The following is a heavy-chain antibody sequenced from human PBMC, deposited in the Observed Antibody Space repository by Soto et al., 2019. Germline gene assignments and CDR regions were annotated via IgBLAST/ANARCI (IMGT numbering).Heavy chain of an antibody. D-gene: IGHD2-2*02. V-gene: IGHV3-74*01. CDR2: INSDGSST. CDR3: AREHCSSTSCYNYFDY. CDR1: GFTFSSYW. J-gene: IGHJ4*02. Sequence: EVQLVESGGGLVQPGGSLRLSCAASGFTFSSYWMHWVRQAPGKGLVWVSRINSDGSSTSYADSVKGRFTISRDNAKNTLYLQMNSLRAEDTAVSYCAREHCSSTSCYNYFDYWGQGTLVTVSS.